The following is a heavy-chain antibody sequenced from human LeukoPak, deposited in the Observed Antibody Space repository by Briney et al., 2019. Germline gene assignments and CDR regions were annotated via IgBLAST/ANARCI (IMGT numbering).Heavy chain of an antibody. CDR1: GLTFSSYA. CDR3: ARESLLVPAAIFDY. CDR2: ISYDGSNK. J-gene: IGHJ4*02. Sequence: GGSLRLSCAASGLTFSSYAMHWVRQAPGKGLEWVAVISYDGSNKYYADSVKGRFTISRDNSKNTLYLQMNSLRAEDTAVYYCARESLLVPAAIFDYWGQGTLVTVSS. D-gene: IGHD2-2*01. V-gene: IGHV3-30*01.